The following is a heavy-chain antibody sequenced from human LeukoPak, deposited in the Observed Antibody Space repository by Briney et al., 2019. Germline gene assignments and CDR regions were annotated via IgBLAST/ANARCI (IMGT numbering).Heavy chain of an antibody. V-gene: IGHV3-21*01. CDR1: GFTFSSYS. Sequence: GGSLRLSCAASGFTFSSYSMNWVRQAPGKGLEWVSSISSSSSYIYYADSVKGRFTISRDNSKNTLYLQMNSLRAEDTAVYYCARDRSYDFWSGHPQNYYYYGMDVWGQGTTVTVSS. CDR2: ISSSSSYI. CDR3: ARDRSYDFWSGHPQNYYYYGMDV. D-gene: IGHD3-3*01. J-gene: IGHJ6*02.